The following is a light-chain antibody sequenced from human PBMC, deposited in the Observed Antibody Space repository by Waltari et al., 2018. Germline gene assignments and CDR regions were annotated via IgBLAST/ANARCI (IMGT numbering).Light chain of an antibody. CDR3: QQYDGIVVT. CDR2: STY. J-gene: IGKJ4*01. CDR1: QTVSTIA. Sequence: EIVLTQSPGTLSSPGDRATLSCRASQTVSTIALSWYQQKPGQAPRVLIYSTYNRATGIPDRFSGSGSGTDFTLTINRLAPEDFAMYYCQQYDGIVVTFGGGTKVEI. V-gene: IGKV3-20*01.